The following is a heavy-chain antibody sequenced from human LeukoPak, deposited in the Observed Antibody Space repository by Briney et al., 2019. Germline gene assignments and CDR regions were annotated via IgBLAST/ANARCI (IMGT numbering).Heavy chain of an antibody. V-gene: IGHV3-30*04. CDR3: ARDRNYDFWSGYSGSFDY. D-gene: IGHD3-3*01. CDR1: GFTFSSYA. J-gene: IGHJ4*02. CDR2: ISYDGSNK. Sequence: GGSLRLSCAASGFTFSSYAMHWDRQAPGKGLEWVAVISYDGSNKYYADSVKGRFTISRDNSKNTLYLQMNSLRAEDTAVYYCARDRNYDFWSGYSGSFDYWGQGTLVTVSS.